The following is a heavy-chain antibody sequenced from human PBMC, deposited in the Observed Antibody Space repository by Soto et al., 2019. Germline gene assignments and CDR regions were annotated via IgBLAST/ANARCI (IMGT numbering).Heavy chain of an antibody. J-gene: IGHJ5*02. CDR3: AKQGGKYGIRTFDP. Sequence: SETLSLTCTVSGGSISNYYWNWIRQSPGKGLEWIGYIYYSGNTHYNPSLESRVTISIDASKNQVSLNLRSVTAADTAVYYCAKQGGKYGIRTFDPWGQGTLVTVSS. CDR2: IYYSGNT. CDR1: GGSISNYY. V-gene: IGHV4-59*08. D-gene: IGHD1-1*01.